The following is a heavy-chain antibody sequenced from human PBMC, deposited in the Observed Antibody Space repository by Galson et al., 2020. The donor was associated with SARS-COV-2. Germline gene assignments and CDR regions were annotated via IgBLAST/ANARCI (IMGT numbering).Heavy chain of an antibody. CDR2: ISSSGSTI. J-gene: IGHJ6*02. CDR1: GFTFSDYY. V-gene: IGHV3-11*01. D-gene: IGHD5-12*01. CDR3: ARDTRRGYDYSYYYYGMDV. Sequence: GGSLRLSCAASGFTFSDYYMSWIRQAPGKGLEWVSYISSSGSTIYYADSVKGRFTISRDNAKNSLYLQMNSLRAEDTAVYYCARDTRRGYDYSYYYYGMDVWGQGTTVTVSS.